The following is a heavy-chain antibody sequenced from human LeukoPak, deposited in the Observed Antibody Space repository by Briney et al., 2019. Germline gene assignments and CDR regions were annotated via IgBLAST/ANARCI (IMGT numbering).Heavy chain of an antibody. CDR3: ARVWQLDYFDY. D-gene: IGHD6-6*01. CDR2: INHSGST. CDR1: GGSFSGYY. Sequence: SETLSLTCAVYGGSFSGYYWSWIRQPPVKGLEWIGEINHSGSTNYNPSLKSRVTISVDTSKNQFSLKLSSVTAADTAVYYCARVWQLDYFDYWGQGTLVTVSS. J-gene: IGHJ4*02. V-gene: IGHV4-34*01.